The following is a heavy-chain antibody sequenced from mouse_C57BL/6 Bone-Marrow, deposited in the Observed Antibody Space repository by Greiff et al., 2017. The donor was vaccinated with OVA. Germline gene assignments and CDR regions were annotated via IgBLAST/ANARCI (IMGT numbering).Heavy chain of an antibody. CDR1: GYTFTSYW. V-gene: IGHV1-69*01. CDR2: IDPSDSYT. D-gene: IGHD1-1*01. CDR3: AREGYYYAWFAY. J-gene: IGHJ3*01. Sequence: VQLQQPGAELVMPGASVKLSCKASGYTFTSYWMHWVKQRPGQGLEWIGEIDPSDSYTNYNQKFKGKSTLTVDKSSSTAYMQLSSLTSEDSAVDYCAREGYYYAWFAYWGQGTLVTVSA.